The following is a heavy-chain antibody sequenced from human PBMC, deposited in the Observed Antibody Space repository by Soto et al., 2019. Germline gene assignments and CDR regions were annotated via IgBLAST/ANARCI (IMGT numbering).Heavy chain of an antibody. CDR3: ASYIGNRGYSGYDEGYYYYYMDV. D-gene: IGHD5-12*01. V-gene: IGHV4-31*03. CDR2: IYYSGST. CDR1: GGSISSGGYY. Sequence: SETLSLTCTVSGGSISSGGYYWSWIRQHPGKGLEWIGYIYYSGSTYYNPSLKSRVTISVDTSKNQFSLKLSSVTAADTAVYYCASYIGNRGYSGYDEGYYYYYMDVWGKGTTVTVSS. J-gene: IGHJ6*03.